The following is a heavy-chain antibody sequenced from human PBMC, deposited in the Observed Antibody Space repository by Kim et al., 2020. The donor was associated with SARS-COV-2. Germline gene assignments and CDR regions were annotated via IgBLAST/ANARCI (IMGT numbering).Heavy chain of an antibody. J-gene: IGHJ6*02. CDR3: AVYFMYGYGGNSGGVEIYGMDV. Sequence: SVKVSCKASGGTFSSYAISWVRQAPGQGLEWMGGIIPIFGTANYAQKFQGRVTITADESTSTAYMELSSLRSEDTAVYYCAVYFMYGYGGNSGGVEIYGMDVWGQGATVTVSS. D-gene: IGHD5-18*01. CDR2: IIPIFGTA. CDR1: GGTFSSYA. V-gene: IGHV1-69*13.